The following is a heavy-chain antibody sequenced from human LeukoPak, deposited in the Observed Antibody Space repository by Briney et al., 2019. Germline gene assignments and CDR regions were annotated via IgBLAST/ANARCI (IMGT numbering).Heavy chain of an antibody. Sequence: SETLSLTCAVYGGSFSGYYWSWIRQPPGKGLEWIGEINHSGSTNYNPSLKSRVTISVDTSKNQFSLKLSSVTAADTAVYYCARGSKTYYYDSSGYYDYWGQGTLVTVSS. V-gene: IGHV4-34*01. CDR1: GGSFSGYY. J-gene: IGHJ4*02. CDR2: INHSGST. CDR3: ARGSKTYYYDSSGYYDY. D-gene: IGHD3-22*01.